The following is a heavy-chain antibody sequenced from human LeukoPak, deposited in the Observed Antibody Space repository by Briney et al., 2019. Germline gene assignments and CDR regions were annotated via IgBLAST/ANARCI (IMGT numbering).Heavy chain of an antibody. CDR3: ARAPQPPTIFGVAAHYYYYMDA. J-gene: IGHJ6*03. D-gene: IGHD3-3*01. V-gene: IGHV3-21*01. CDR2: ISSSSSYI. Sequence: GESLKISCAASGFTFSSYSMNWVRQAPGKGLEWVSSISSSSSYIYYADSVKGRFTISRDNAKNSLYLQMNSLRAEDTAVYYCARAPQPPTIFGVAAHYYYYMDAWGKGTTVTVSS. CDR1: GFTFSSYS.